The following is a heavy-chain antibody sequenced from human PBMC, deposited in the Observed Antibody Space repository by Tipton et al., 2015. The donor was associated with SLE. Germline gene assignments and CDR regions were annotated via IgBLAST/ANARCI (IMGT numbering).Heavy chain of an antibody. CDR1: GASINSGTYY. CDR2: IYTSGST. D-gene: IGHD1-7*01. J-gene: IGHJ4*02. V-gene: IGHV4-61*02. CDR3: ARGDNWDYMNS. Sequence: TLSLTCTVSGASINSGTYYWNWIRHPAGKGLEWIGRIYTSGSTDYNPSLKSRFAISVETSKNQISLKLSSVTAADTAVYYCARGDNWDYMNSWGQGTLVSVSS.